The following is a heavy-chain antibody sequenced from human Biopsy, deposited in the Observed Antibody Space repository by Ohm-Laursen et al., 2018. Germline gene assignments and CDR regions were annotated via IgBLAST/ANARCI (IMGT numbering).Heavy chain of an antibody. CDR2: INPNSGNA. Sequence: ASVKVSCKASGYTFAAYYLTWVRQAPGHGLEWMGWINPNSGNANYAQSFQGRLTVTRDTSISTAYMELTSLTSDDTAIYYCAIVPAYPSIGGYYGRDLWGQGTTVIVSS. CDR3: AIVPAYPSIGGYYGRDL. CDR1: GYTFAAYY. J-gene: IGHJ6*02. D-gene: IGHD3-3*01. V-gene: IGHV1-2*02.